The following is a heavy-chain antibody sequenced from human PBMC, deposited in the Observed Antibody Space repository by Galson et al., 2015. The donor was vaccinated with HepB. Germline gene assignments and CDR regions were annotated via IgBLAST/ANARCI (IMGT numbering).Heavy chain of an antibody. Sequence: SVKVSCKASGYTFTGYYMHWVRQAPGQGLEWVGWINPNSGGTNYAQKFQGWVTMTRDTSISTAYMELSRLRSDDTAVYYCARGSKYYYYGMDVWGQGTTVTVSS. CDR1: GYTFTGYY. J-gene: IGHJ6*02. CDR2: INPNSGGT. V-gene: IGHV1-2*04. CDR3: ARGSKYYYYGMDV.